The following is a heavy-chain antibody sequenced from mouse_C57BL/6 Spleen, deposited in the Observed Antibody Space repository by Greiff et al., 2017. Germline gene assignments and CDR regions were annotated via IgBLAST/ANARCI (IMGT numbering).Heavy chain of an antibody. V-gene: IGHV1-76*01. CDR1: GYTFTDYY. J-gene: IGHJ3*01. CDR2: IYPGSGNT. Sequence: QVQLQQSGAELVRPGASVKLSCKASGYTFTDYYINWVKQRPGQGLEWIARIYPGSGNTYYNEKFKGKATLTAEKSSSTAYMQLSSLTSEDSAVYFCAREGIGPWGQGTLVTVSA. CDR3: AREGIGP.